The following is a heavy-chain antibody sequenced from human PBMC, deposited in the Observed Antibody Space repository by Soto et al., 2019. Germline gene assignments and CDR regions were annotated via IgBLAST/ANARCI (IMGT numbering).Heavy chain of an antibody. CDR3: ATVTTRVWYFDL. CDR2: IIPIFGTA. J-gene: IGHJ2*01. Sequence: ASVKVSCKASGGTFSSYAISWVRQAPGQGLEWMGGIIPIFGTANYAQKFQGRVTITADESTSTAYMELSSLGSEDTAVYYCATVTTRVWYFDLWGRGTLVTVSS. V-gene: IGHV1-69*13. D-gene: IGHD2-2*01. CDR1: GGTFSSYA.